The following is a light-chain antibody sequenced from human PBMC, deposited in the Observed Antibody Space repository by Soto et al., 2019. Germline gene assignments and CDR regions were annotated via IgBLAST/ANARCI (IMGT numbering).Light chain of an antibody. CDR1: RGISSN. CDR3: QQYINSRWT. J-gene: IGKJ1*01. Sequence: IVMTQSPATLSVSPGERATLSCRASRGISSNLAWYQQKVGRAPRVLIYGASNRATGIPDRFSGSGSGTDFTLTITRLEPEDFAVYYCQQYINSRWTFGQGTKVDI. CDR2: GAS. V-gene: IGKV3D-15*01.